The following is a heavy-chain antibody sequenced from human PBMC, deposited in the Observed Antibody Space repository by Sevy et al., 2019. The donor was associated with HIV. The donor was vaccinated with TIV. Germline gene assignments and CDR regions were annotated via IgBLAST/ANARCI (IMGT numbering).Heavy chain of an antibody. V-gene: IGHV3-30-3*01. Sequence: GGSLRLSCGASGFSFSAYAMDWVRQAPGKGLEWVAVISHDGSNKNYADSVKGRFTISRDNSKNTLYRQMNSLGAEDTAVYYCARGGYSSSWPLGYWGQGTLVTVSS. CDR1: GFSFSAYA. J-gene: IGHJ4*02. CDR2: ISHDGSNK. CDR3: ARGGYSSSWPLGY. D-gene: IGHD6-13*01.